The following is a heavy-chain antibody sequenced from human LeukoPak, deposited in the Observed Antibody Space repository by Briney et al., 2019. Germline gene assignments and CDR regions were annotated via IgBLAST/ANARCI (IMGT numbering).Heavy chain of an antibody. D-gene: IGHD6-13*01. V-gene: IGHV1-46*01. CDR1: GYPFTSYY. Sequence: GASVKVSCKASGYPFTSYYIHWVRQAPGQGLEWMGIIHPDGDTTTYEQRFQGRVTMTRDMSSSTVYMELSSLRSEDTAVYYCARDQAGARPYWYFDLWGRGTLVTVSS. CDR3: ARDQAGARPYWYFDL. CDR2: IHPDGDTT. J-gene: IGHJ2*01.